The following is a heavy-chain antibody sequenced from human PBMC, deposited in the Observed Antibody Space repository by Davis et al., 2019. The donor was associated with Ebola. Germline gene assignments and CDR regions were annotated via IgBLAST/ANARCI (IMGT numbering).Heavy chain of an antibody. J-gene: IGHJ6*02. CDR3: ARAKGLLWFRPDYYYGMDV. CDR2: ISAYNGNT. V-gene: IGHV1-18*01. Sequence: AASVKVSCKASGYTFTSYGISWVRQAPGQGLEWMGWISAYNGNTNYAQKLQGRVTMTTDTSTSTAYMELRSLRSDDTAVYYCARAKGLLWFRPDYYYGMDVWGQGTTVIVSS. CDR1: GYTFTSYG. D-gene: IGHD3-10*01.